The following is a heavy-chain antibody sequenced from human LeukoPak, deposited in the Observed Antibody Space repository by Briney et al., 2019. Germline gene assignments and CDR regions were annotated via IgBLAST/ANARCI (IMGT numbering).Heavy chain of an antibody. V-gene: IGHV4-34*01. D-gene: IGHD7-27*01. J-gene: IGHJ4*02. CDR1: GGSFSVYY. CDR2: INHSGST. CDR3: ASGRPLGFDY. Sequence: SETLSLTCAVYGGSFSVYYWTWIRQPPGKGLEWIGEINHSGSTNYNPSLKSRVTISVDTSKNQFSLKLSSVTAADTAVYYCASGRPLGFDYWGQGTLVTVSS.